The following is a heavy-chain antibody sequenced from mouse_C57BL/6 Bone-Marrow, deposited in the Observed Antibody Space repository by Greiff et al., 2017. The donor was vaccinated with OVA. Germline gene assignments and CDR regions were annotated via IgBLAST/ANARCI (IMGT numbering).Heavy chain of an antibody. V-gene: IGHV4-1*01. Sequence: AASGVAFSRYWMSWVRRAPGKGLEWIGEINPDSSTINYAPSLKDKFIISRDNAKNTLYLQMSKVRSEDTALYYCARAVVATGDWGQGTTLTVSS. D-gene: IGHD1-1*01. CDR3: ARAVVATGD. CDR1: GVAFSRYW. J-gene: IGHJ2*01. CDR2: INPDSSTI.